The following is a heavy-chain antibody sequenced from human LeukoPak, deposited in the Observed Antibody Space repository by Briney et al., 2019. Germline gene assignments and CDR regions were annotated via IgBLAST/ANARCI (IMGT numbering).Heavy chain of an antibody. CDR3: AKGYSYALDAFDI. CDR1: GFTFDDYA. J-gene: IGHJ3*02. Sequence: GGSLRLSCAASGFTFDDYAMHWVRQAPGKGLEWVSGISWNSGSIGYADSVKGRFTISRDNAKNSLYLQMNSLRAEDMALYYCAKGYSYALDAFDIWGQGTMVTVSS. D-gene: IGHD5-18*01. V-gene: IGHV3-9*03. CDR2: ISWNSGSI.